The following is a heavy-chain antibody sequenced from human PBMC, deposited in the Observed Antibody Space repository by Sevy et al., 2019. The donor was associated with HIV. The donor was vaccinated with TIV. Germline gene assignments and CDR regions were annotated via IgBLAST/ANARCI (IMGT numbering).Heavy chain of an antibody. CDR3: ASDAAEGPYSSSWYSNWLDP. V-gene: IGHV3-30*02. CDR1: GFTFSSYG. CDR2: IRYDGSNK. D-gene: IGHD6-13*01. Sequence: GGSLRLSCAASGFTFSSYGMHWVRQAPGKGLERVAFIRYDGSNKYYADSVKGRFTISRDNSKNTLYLQMNILRAEDTAVYYCASDAAEGPYSSSWYSNWLDPWGQGTLVTVSS. J-gene: IGHJ5*02.